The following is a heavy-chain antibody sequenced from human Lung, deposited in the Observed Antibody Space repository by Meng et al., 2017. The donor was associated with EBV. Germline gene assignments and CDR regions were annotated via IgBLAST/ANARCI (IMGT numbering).Heavy chain of an antibody. CDR2: IYWDDDK. Sequence: QITLKEPGPTPVKPTPTLTLTCTLSGFSLSTSEVGGGWIRQPPGKALEWLAVIYWDDDKRYSPSLKSRLTITKDTSKNQVVLTLTNMDPVDTATYYCALFTRSWFDPWGQGTLVTVSS. CDR1: GFSLSTSEVG. J-gene: IGHJ5*02. V-gene: IGHV2-5*02. CDR3: ALFTRSWFDP. D-gene: IGHD2-2*01.